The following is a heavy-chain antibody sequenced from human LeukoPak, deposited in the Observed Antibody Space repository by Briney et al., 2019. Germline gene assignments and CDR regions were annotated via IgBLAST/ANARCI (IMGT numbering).Heavy chain of an antibody. Sequence: PGGSLRLSCAASGFTFSDYYMSWIRQAPGKGLEWVSYISSSGSTIYYADSVKGRFAISRDNAKNSLYLQMNSLRAEDTAVYYCARASSSSWTGVNWFVPWGQGTLVTVSS. CDR2: ISSSGSTI. V-gene: IGHV3-11*01. J-gene: IGHJ5*02. D-gene: IGHD6-13*01. CDR3: ARASSSSWTGVNWFVP. CDR1: GFTFSDYY.